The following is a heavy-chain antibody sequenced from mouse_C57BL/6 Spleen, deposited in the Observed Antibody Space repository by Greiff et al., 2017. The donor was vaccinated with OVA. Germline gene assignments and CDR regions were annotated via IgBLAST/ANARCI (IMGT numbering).Heavy chain of an antibody. CDR2: ISSGSSTI. V-gene: IGHV5-17*01. J-gene: IGHJ4*01. D-gene: IGHD2-5*01. CDR1: GFTFSDYG. CDR3: ATPYYSNYDLYAKDY. Sequence: EVKLVESGGGLVKPGGSLKLSCAASGFTFSDYGMHWVRQAPEKGLEWVAYISSGSSTIYYADTVKGRFTISRDNAKNTLFLQMTSLRSEDTAMYYCATPYYSNYDLYAKDYWGKGTSVTVAS.